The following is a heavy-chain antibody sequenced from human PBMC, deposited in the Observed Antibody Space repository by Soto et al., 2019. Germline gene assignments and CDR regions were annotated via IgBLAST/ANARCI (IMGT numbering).Heavy chain of an antibody. J-gene: IGHJ6*02. Sequence: LGTLSLTCTVSGGSISSYYWSWIRQPPGKGLEWIGYIYYSGSTNYNPSLKSRVTISVDTSKNQFSLKLSSVTAADTAVYYCARDQPTGYYYCGMDVWGQGTTVTVSS. CDR2: IYYSGST. CDR3: ARDQPTGYYYCGMDV. V-gene: IGHV4-59*01. CDR1: GGSISSYY.